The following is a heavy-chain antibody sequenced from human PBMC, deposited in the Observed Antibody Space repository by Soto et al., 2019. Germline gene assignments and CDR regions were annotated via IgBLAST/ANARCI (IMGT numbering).Heavy chain of an antibody. CDR2: IQNDGSRT. Sequence: GGSLRLSCAASGFTFNYYWMHWVRHAPGQGLVWVAHIQNDGSRTTYADSVKGRFTVSRDNSKNTLYLQMNSLRAEDTAVFYCAKERSSGWSFDYWGPGTLVTVSS. J-gene: IGHJ4*02. V-gene: IGHV3-74*01. CDR3: AKERSSGWSFDY. D-gene: IGHD6-19*01. CDR1: GFTFNYYW.